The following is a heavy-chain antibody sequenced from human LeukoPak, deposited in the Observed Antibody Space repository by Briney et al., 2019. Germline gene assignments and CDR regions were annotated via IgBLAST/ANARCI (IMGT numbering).Heavy chain of an antibody. CDR2: IWYDGSNK. J-gene: IGHJ6*02. CDR3: ARNTVMTTVTTGYGMDV. D-gene: IGHD4-17*01. CDR1: GFTFSSYS. Sequence: PGGSLRLSCAASGFTFSSYSMNWVRQAPGKGLEWVAVIWYDGSNKYYADSVKGRFTISRDNSKNTLYLQMNSLRAEDTAVYYCARNTVMTTVTTGYGMDVWGQGTTVTVSS. V-gene: IGHV3-33*08.